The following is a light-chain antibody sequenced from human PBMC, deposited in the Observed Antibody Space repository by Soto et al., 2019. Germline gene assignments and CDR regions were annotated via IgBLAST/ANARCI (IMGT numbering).Light chain of an antibody. CDR1: SSDVGGYNY. CDR3: NSQTTSGIRV. V-gene: IGLV2-8*01. Sequence: QSALTQPPSASGSPGQSVTISCAGTSSDVGGYNYVSWYQQYPGKAPKLMIYEVNKRPSGVPDRFSGSKSGNTASLTVSGLQAEDEADYYCNSQTTSGIRVFGTGTKVTVL. CDR2: EVN. J-gene: IGLJ1*01.